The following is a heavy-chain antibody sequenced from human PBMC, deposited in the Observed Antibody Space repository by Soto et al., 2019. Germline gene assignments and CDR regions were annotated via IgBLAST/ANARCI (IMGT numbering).Heavy chain of an antibody. D-gene: IGHD1-26*01. CDR2: ISYDGSNK. Sequence: QVQLVESGGGVVQPGRSLRLSCAASGFTFSSYAMHWVRQAPGKGLEWVAVISYDGSNKYYADSVKGRFTISIDNSKNTLYLQMNSLRAEDTAVYYCARGRELLYWGQGTLVTVSS. V-gene: IGHV3-30-3*01. CDR3: ARGRELLY. CDR1: GFTFSSYA. J-gene: IGHJ4*02.